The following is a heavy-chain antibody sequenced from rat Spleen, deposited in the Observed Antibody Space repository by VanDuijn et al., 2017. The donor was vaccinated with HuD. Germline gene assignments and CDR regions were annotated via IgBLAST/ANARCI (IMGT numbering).Heavy chain of an antibody. D-gene: IGHD1-9*01. CDR2: ITKTGGST. V-gene: IGHV5-31*01. CDR3: VRHNLRYYGYSYFDY. CDR1: GFTFNNYW. J-gene: IGHJ2*01. Sequence: EVQLVESGGGLVQPGRSLKLSCVASGFTFNNYWMTWIRQAPGKGLEWVASITKTGGSTYYPDSVKGRFTISRDNAKSTLYLQMNSLRSEETATYYCVRHNLRYYGYSYFDYWGQGVMVTVSS.